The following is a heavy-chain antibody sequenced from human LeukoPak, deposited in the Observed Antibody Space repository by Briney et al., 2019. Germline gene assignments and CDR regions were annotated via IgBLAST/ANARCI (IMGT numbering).Heavy chain of an antibody. Sequence: GGSLRLSCAGSGFIFSTYSIKWVRQAPGKGLEWVSYIGGSGSFIYYADSVKGRFTISRDNAKNSVYLQMNSLRDEDTAVYFCARLLATWDYYYMDVWGKGTTVTVSS. CDR1: GFIFSTYS. J-gene: IGHJ6*03. CDR2: IGGSGSFI. V-gene: IGHV3-48*02. D-gene: IGHD3-3*02. CDR3: ARLLATWDYYYMDV.